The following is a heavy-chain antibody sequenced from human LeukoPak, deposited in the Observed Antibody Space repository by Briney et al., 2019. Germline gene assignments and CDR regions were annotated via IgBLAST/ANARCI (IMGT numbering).Heavy chain of an antibody. D-gene: IGHD1-26*01. CDR1: GFTFNDYG. J-gene: IGHJ4*02. Sequence: GGSLRLSCVVSGFTFNDYGMHWVRQSPGKGLEWVSGISWQSSFVGYADSVKGRFTISRDDTNNSLYLQMSSLRPEDTAFYYCAKDQRYSGNSNPYSFDHWGRGILVTVSS. CDR2: ISWQSSFV. CDR3: AKDQRYSGNSNPYSFDH. V-gene: IGHV3-9*01.